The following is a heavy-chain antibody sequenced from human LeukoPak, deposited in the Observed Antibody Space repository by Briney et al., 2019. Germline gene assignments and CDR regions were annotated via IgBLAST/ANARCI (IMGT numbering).Heavy chain of an antibody. Sequence: PGGSLRLSCAASGFTFSSYGMHWVRQAPGKGLEWVAVIWYDGSNKYYADSVKGRFTISRDNSKNTLYLQMNSLKTEDTAVYYCTPGSGPISSLGSWGQGTLVTVSS. CDR2: IWYDGSNK. V-gene: IGHV3-33*01. CDR1: GFTFSSYG. J-gene: IGHJ5*02. D-gene: IGHD3-16*01. CDR3: TPGSGPISSLGS.